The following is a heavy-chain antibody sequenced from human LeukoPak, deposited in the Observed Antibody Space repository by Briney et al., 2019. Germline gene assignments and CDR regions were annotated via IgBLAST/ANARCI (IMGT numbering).Heavy chain of an antibody. D-gene: IGHD3-10*01. V-gene: IGHV4-30-4*08. CDR1: GGSISSGDYY. Sequence: TSETLSLTCTVSGGSISSGDYYWSWIRQPPGKGLEWIGYIYYSGSTSYNPSLKSRVTILVDTSKNQFSLKLSSVTAADTAVYYCAREGLGVRQKHPFDIWGQGTMVTVSS. J-gene: IGHJ3*02. CDR3: AREGLGVRQKHPFDI. CDR2: IYYSGST.